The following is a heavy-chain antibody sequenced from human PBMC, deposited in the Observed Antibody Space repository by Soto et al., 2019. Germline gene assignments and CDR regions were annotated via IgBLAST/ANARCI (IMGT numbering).Heavy chain of an antibody. CDR3: SRDSGPGAAVAFPNYYGMDV. V-gene: IGHV3-48*01. CDR2: ISSSSSTI. Sequence: GGSLRLSCAASGFTFSSYSMNWVRQAPGKGLEWVSYISSSSSTIYYADSVKGRFTISRDNAKNSLYLQMNSLRAEDTAVYYCSRDSGPGAAVAFPNYYGMDVWGQGTTVTVSS. D-gene: IGHD6-19*01. J-gene: IGHJ6*02. CDR1: GFTFSSYS.